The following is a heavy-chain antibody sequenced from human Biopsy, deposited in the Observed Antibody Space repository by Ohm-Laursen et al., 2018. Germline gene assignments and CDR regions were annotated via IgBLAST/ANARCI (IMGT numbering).Heavy chain of an antibody. CDR1: GFTFNNYG. CDR3: AKDLRNNNWGVEN. CDR2: IFYDGSNT. V-gene: IGHV3-30*18. Sequence: SLRLSCTASGFTFNNYGMQWVRQAPGKGLEWVAFIFYDGSNTYYADSVKGRFTISRDNSKNTLYLQMNNLRAEDTAVFYCAKDLRNNNWGVENWGQGTLVTVSS. J-gene: IGHJ4*02. D-gene: IGHD7-27*01.